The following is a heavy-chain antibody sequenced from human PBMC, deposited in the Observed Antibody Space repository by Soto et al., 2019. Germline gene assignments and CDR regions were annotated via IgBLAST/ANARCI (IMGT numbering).Heavy chain of an antibody. CDR3: GRQTPTLTRVDY. Sequence: PSETLSLTCTVSGGSISSYYWSWIRQPPGKGLEWIGYIYYSGSTNYNPSLQSRVTISVDTSKNQFSLKVSSVTAADTAVYYCGRQTPTLTRVDYWGRGTQVTVSS. CDR2: IYYSGST. CDR1: GGSISSYY. J-gene: IGHJ4*02. D-gene: IGHD4-4*01. V-gene: IGHV4-59*08.